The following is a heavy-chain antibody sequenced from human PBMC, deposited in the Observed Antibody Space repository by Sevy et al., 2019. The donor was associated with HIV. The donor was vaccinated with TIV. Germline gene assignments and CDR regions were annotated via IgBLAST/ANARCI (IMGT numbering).Heavy chain of an antibody. Sequence: SETLSLTCTVSGGSTSTYYWNWIRQPPGKGLEWIGYISDSGFSNDNPSLRSRVTISIGTSKNQFSLRLTSVNAADTAVYYCARGGGRTDWGMDVWGPGTTVTVSS. D-gene: IGHD1-1*01. J-gene: IGHJ6*02. CDR1: GGSTSTYY. V-gene: IGHV4-59*01. CDR2: ISDSGFS. CDR3: ARGGGRTDWGMDV.